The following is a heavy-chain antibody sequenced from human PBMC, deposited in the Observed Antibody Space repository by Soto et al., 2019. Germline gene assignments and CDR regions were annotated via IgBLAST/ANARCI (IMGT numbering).Heavy chain of an antibody. CDR2: ISGSGDST. V-gene: IGHV3-23*01. Sequence: EVQLLESGGGLVQPGGSLRLSCAASGFTFSCYAMSWVRQAPGKGLEWVSSISGSGDSTYYADSVKGRFTISRDNSKNTLYLQMNSLRAEDTAVYYCAKERVGATPRLYYFDYWGQGTLVTVSS. D-gene: IGHD1-26*01. CDR3: AKERVGATPRLYYFDY. CDR1: GFTFSCYA. J-gene: IGHJ4*02.